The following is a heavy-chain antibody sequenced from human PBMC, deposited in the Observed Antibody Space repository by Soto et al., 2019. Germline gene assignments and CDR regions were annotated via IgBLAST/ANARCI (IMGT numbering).Heavy chain of an antibody. CDR2: FDPEDGET. J-gene: IGHJ4*02. Sequence: ASVKVSCKVSGYTLTELSMHWVRQAPGKGLEWMGGFDPEDGETIYAQKFQGRVTMTEDTSTDTAYMELSSLRSEDTAVYYCATGLPGDCSSTSCGAYFDYWGQGTLVTVSS. D-gene: IGHD2-2*01. CDR1: GYTLTELS. V-gene: IGHV1-24*01. CDR3: ATGLPGDCSSTSCGAYFDY.